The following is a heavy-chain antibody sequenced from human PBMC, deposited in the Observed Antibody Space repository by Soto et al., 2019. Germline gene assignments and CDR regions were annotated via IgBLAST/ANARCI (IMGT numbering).Heavy chain of an antibody. CDR1: GFTFSTYC. V-gene: IGHV3-48*02. CDR2: INSAGTSI. CDR3: GIDPDLLAP. D-gene: IGHD2-21*01. Sequence: SGGSLRVSCAASGFTFSTYCLHCVREAPGEVLVWGSYINSAGTSIFYAGFVRGRLSISRDNAKNSLYLQMDRLRDEDTATYYCGIDPDLLAPWGQGGLVNGSS. J-gene: IGHJ5*02.